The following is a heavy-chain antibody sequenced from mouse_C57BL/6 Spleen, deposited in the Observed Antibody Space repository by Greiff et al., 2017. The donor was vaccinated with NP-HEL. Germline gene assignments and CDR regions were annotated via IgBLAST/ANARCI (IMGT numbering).Heavy chain of an antibody. D-gene: IGHD4-1*01. CDR1: GYSFTGYF. J-gene: IGHJ2*01. V-gene: IGHV1-20*01. Sequence: VQLQESGPELVKPGASVKISCKASGYSFTGYFMNWVMQSHGKSLEWIGRINPYNGDTFYNQKFKGKATLTVEKSSSTDHMELRSLTSEDSAVYYCANWDFDDWGQGTTLTVSS. CDR2: INPYNGDT. CDR3: ANWDFDD.